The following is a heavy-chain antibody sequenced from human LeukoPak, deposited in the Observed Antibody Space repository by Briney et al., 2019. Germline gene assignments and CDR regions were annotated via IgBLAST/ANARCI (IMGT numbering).Heavy chain of an antibody. J-gene: IGHJ4*02. Sequence: GRSLRLSRAASGFTVSSNYMSSVRQAPGKGLEWVSVIYSGGSKYYADSVKGRFTISRDNSKNTLYLQMNSLRAEDTAVYYCARAGAAAGTFDYWGQGTLVTVSS. CDR3: ARAGAAAGTFDY. CDR2: IYSGGSK. D-gene: IGHD6-13*01. CDR1: GFTVSSNY. V-gene: IGHV3-53*01.